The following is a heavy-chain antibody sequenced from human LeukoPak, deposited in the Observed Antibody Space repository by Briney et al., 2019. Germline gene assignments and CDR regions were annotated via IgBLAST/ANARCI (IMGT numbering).Heavy chain of an antibody. V-gene: IGHV1-2*06. Sequence: ASVKVSCTASGYTFTGYYMHWVRQAPGQGLEWMGRINPNSGGTNYAQKFQGRVTMTRDTSISTAYMELSRLRSDDTAVYYCARDPPKYIAAAPWGYWGQGTLVTVSS. CDR2: INPNSGGT. D-gene: IGHD6-13*01. CDR1: GYTFTGYY. CDR3: ARDPPKYIAAAPWGY. J-gene: IGHJ4*02.